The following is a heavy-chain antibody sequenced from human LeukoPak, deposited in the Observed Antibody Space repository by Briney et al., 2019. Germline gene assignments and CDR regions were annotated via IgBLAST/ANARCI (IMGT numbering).Heavy chain of an antibody. J-gene: IGHJ3*01. Sequence: PGGSLRLSCAASGFTFSSESMHWVRQAPGKGLEWVAVISYDGSKKYSADSVKGRFTISRDSSKSTVYLQMNGLTTEDTAVYHCAKEYHRVHDAFDAWGHGTMVTVSS. V-gene: IGHV3-30*18. CDR3: AKEYHRVHDAFDA. CDR1: GFTFSSES. D-gene: IGHD2-2*01. CDR2: ISYDGSKK.